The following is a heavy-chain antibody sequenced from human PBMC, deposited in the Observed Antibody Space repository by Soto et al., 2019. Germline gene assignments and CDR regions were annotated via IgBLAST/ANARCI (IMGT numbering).Heavy chain of an antibody. V-gene: IGHV1-18*01. CDR3: ARECISITCWGHEPFDI. CDR2: ISAYNGNT. J-gene: IGHJ3*02. Sequence: QVQLVQSGAEVKNPGASVKVSCKASGYTFINYGISWVRQAPGQGLEWMGWISAYNGNTNYAQKVQDRVTMTTDTPTSTAYMELRSLRSDDTAVYYCARECISITCWGHEPFDIWGQGTMVTVSS. CDR1: GYTFINYG. D-gene: IGHD3-10*01.